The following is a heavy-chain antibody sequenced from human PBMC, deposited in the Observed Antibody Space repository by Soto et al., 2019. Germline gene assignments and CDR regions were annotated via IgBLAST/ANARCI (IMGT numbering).Heavy chain of an antibody. V-gene: IGHV3-23*01. J-gene: IGHJ4*02. CDR1: GFTFSSYA. CDR3: AKLVTGGISDWMWVPFDY. Sequence: GGSLRLSCAASGFTFSSYAMSWVRQAPGKGLEWVSAISGSGGSTYYADSVKGRFTISRDNSKNTLYLQMNSLRAEATAVYYCAKLVTGGISDWMWVPFDYWGQGTLVTVSS. CDR2: ISGSGGST. D-gene: IGHD2-15*01.